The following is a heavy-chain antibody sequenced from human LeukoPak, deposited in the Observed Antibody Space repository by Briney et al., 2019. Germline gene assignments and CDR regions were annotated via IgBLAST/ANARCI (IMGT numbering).Heavy chain of an antibody. CDR2: MNPNSGNT. CDR1: GYTFTSYD. V-gene: IGHV1-8*01. D-gene: IGHD3-10*01. Sequence: GASVKVSCKASGYTFTSYDINWVRQATGQGLEWMGWMNPNSGNTGYAQKLQGRVTMTTDTSTSTAYMELRSLRSDDTAVYYCARVPLSGGYFDYWGQGTLVTVSS. CDR3: ARVPLSGGYFDY. J-gene: IGHJ4*02.